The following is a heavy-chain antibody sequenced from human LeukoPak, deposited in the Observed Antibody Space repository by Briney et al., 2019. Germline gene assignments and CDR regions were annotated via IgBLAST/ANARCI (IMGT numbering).Heavy chain of an antibody. Sequence: GGSLRLSCAASGFTFSSHWMSWVRQAPGKGLEWVANIKQDGSEKYYVDSVKGRFTISRGNAKNSLYLQMNSLRAEDTAVYYCARELELDYWGQGTLVTVSS. V-gene: IGHV3-7*01. CDR1: GFTFSSHW. CDR3: ARELELDY. J-gene: IGHJ4*02. D-gene: IGHD1-1*01. CDR2: IKQDGSEK.